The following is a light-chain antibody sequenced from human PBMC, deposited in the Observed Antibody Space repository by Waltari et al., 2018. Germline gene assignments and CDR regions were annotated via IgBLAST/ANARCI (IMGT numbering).Light chain of an antibody. J-gene: IGLJ3*02. CDR1: SGYSSYS. CDR3: QTWVTGIGWV. V-gene: IGLV4-69*01. CDR2: VNNDDSH. Sequence: QLVLTQSPSASASLGTSVKLTCTLSSGYSSYSIAWHQQQPAKGPRYLMKVNNDDSHTKGDGIPDRFSGSSSGAERYLTISSLQSEDEADYYCQTWVTGIGWVFGGGTKLTVL.